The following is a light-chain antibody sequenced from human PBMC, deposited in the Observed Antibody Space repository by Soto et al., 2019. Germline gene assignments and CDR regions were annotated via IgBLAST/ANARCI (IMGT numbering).Light chain of an antibody. CDR2: DVS. CDR1: SSDVGGYKY. CDR3: SSYATISPVV. J-gene: IGLJ2*01. V-gene: IGLV2-14*01. Sequence: QSVLTQPASVSGSPGQSITISCAGTSSDVGGYKYVPWYQQHPDKAPKLMIYDVSNRPSGVSNRFSGSKSGNTASLTISGLQADDEADYYCSSYATISPVVFGGGTKATVL.